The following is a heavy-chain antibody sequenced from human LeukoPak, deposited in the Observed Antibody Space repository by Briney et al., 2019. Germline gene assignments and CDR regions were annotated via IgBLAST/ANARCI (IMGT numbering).Heavy chain of an antibody. CDR2: IIPILGVA. J-gene: IGHJ3*02. CDR1: GGTFSSYA. D-gene: IGHD3-22*01. V-gene: IGHV1-69*04. Sequence: SVKVSCKASGGTFSSYAISWVRQAPGQGLEWMGRIIPILGVANYAQKFQGRVTITADKSTSTAYMELSSLRSEDTAVCYCARGYYYDSSGFLANDAFDIWGQGTMVTVSS. CDR3: ARGYYYDSSGFLANDAFDI.